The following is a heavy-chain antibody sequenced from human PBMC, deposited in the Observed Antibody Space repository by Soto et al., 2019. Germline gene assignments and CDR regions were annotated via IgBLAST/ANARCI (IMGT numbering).Heavy chain of an antibody. J-gene: IGHJ4*02. D-gene: IGHD5-12*01. CDR3: MNYNSGWKY. CDR1: GVSISSHGYF. CDR2: ISYSGST. V-gene: IGHV4-39*01. Sequence: QLQLQESGPGLVQPSETLSLKCTVSGVSISSHGYFWGWIRQPPGKGLEWIGMISYSGSTYYSPSLKSRVTLSADTSKNQLSLGLSSVTAADTAVFHCMNYNSGWKYWGQGTVVTVSS.